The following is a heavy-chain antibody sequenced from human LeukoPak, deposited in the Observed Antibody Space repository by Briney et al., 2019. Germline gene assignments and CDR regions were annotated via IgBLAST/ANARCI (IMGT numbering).Heavy chain of an antibody. CDR3: ASAEQSGYSYGEFDY. CDR2: ISSSSSYI. D-gene: IGHD5-18*01. V-gene: IGHV3-21*01. Sequence: GGSLRLSCAASGFTFSSYSMNWVRQAPGKGLEWVSYISSSSSYIYYADSVKGRFTISRDNAKNSLFLQMNSLRAEDTAVYYCASAEQSGYSYGEFDYWGQGTLVTVSS. CDR1: GFTFSSYS. J-gene: IGHJ4*02.